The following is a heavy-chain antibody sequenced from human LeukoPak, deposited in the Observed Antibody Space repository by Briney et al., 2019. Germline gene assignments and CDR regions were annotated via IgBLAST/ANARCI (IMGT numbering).Heavy chain of an antibody. D-gene: IGHD3-3*01. CDR3: ASRDDFWSGYYFDI. V-gene: IGHV3-66*02. J-gene: IGHJ3*02. CDR2: LYSGGST. CDR1: GFTFSSYA. Sequence: PGGSLRLSCAASGFTFSSYAMSWVRQAPGKGLEWVSLLYSGGSTYYADSVKGRFTISRDNSKNTLYLQMNSLRPEDTAVYYCASRDDFWSGYYFDIWGQGTMVTVSS.